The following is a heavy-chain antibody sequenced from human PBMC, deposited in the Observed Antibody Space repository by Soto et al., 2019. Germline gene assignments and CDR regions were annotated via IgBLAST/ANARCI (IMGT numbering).Heavy chain of an antibody. CDR2: IIPILGIA. Sequence: QVQLVQSGAEVKKPGSSVKVSCKASGGTFSSYTISWVRQAPGQGLEWMGRIIPILGIANYAQKFQGRVTITADKSTSTAYMELSSLRSEDTAVYYCANLPRGVGATHRFDYWGQGTLVTVSS. CDR1: GGTFSSYT. V-gene: IGHV1-69*02. J-gene: IGHJ4*02. CDR3: ANLPRGVGATHRFDY. D-gene: IGHD1-26*01.